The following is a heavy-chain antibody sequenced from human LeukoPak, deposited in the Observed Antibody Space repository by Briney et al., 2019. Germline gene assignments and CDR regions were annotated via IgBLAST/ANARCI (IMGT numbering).Heavy chain of an antibody. J-gene: IGHJ3*02. V-gene: IGHV4-4*07. CDR1: GGSISSYY. Sequence: SETLSLTCTVSGGSISSYYWSWIRQPAGKGLEWIGRIYTSGSTNYNPSLKSRVTMSVDTSKKQFSLKLSSVTAADTAVYYCARSRHDYGGINDAFDIWGQGTMVTVSS. D-gene: IGHD4-23*01. CDR2: IYTSGST. CDR3: ARSRHDYGGINDAFDI.